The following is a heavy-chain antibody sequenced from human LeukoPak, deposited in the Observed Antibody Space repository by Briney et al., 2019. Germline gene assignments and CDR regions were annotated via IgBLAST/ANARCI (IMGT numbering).Heavy chain of an antibody. Sequence: GGSLRLSCAASGFSFSSYGMHWVRQAPGKGLELVGYMRSDGSSKYYADSVKGRFTISRDNSKNTLYLQINSLRPEDTAVYYCSKGYDTSGYYLDQWGQGTLVTVSP. CDR3: SKGYDTSGYYLDQ. CDR1: GFSFSSYG. D-gene: IGHD3-22*01. CDR2: MRSDGSSK. J-gene: IGHJ4*02. V-gene: IGHV3-30*02.